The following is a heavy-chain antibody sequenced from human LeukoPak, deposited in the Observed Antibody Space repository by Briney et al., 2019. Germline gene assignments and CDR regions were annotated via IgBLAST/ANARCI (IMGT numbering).Heavy chain of an antibody. Sequence: SQTLSLTCAISGDSVSANSVAWRWIRQSPSRGLEWLGKTYYRSKWYSDYAVSVKSRITINADTSKNQFSLLLKSVTPEDTAVYYCAKALGQWHNWLDPWGQGTLVTVSS. D-gene: IGHD6-19*01. V-gene: IGHV6-1*01. CDR1: GDSVSANSVA. CDR3: AKALGQWHNWLDP. J-gene: IGHJ5*02. CDR2: TYYRSKWYS.